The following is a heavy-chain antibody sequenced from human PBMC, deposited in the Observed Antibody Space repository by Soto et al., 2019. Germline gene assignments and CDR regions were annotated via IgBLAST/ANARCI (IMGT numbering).Heavy chain of an antibody. CDR1: GFTFSSYS. J-gene: IGHJ4*02. CDR2: ISSSSSTI. Sequence: GESLKISCAASGFTFSSYSMNWVRQAPGKGLEWVSYISSSSSTIYYADSVKGRFTISRDNAKNSLYLQMNSLRAEDTAVYYCARETITYYYGSGYFDYWGQGTLVTVSS. CDR3: ARETITYYYGSGYFDY. V-gene: IGHV3-48*01. D-gene: IGHD3-10*01.